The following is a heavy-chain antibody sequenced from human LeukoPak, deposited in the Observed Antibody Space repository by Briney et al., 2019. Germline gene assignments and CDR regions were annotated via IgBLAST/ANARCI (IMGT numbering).Heavy chain of an antibody. CDR1: GYTFTSYG. D-gene: IGHD6-13*01. CDR2: ISAYNGNT. Sequence: ASVKVSCKASGYTFTSYGISWVRQAPGQGLEWMGWISAYNGNTNYAQKLQGRVTMTEDTSTDTAYMELSSLRSEDTAVYYCATAPHEEYSSSWYVGWFDPWGQGTLVTVSS. V-gene: IGHV1-18*01. CDR3: ATAPHEEYSSSWYVGWFDP. J-gene: IGHJ5*02.